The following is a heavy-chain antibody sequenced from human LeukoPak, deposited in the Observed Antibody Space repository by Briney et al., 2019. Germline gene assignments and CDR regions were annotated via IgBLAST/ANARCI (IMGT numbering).Heavy chain of an antibody. CDR3: TTSIADFDI. CDR2: IRSKAYGGTT. V-gene: IGHV3-49*04. J-gene: IGHJ3*02. Sequence: GGSLRLSCTASGFTFCDYAMSWVRQAPGKGLEWVGFIRSKAYGGTTEYAASVKGRFTISRDDSKSIAYLQMNSLKTEDTAVYYCTTSIADFDIWGQGTMVTVSS. D-gene: IGHD6-6*01. CDR1: GFTFCDYA.